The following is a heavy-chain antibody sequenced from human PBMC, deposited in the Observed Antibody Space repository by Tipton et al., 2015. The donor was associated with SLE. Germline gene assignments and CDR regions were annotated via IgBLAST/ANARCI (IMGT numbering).Heavy chain of an antibody. D-gene: IGHD2-2*01. CDR2: IYYSGTT. Sequence: TLSLTCTVSGGSLSGHYWNWIRQPPGRGLEWIGYIYYSGTTNYNPSLKSRVTLSLDTSNNQFSLNLNSVTAADTAVYYCVVCSPSSCAYFDYWGQGRLVTVSS. V-gene: IGHV4-59*11. CDR3: VVCSPSSCAYFDY. J-gene: IGHJ4*02. CDR1: GGSLSGHY.